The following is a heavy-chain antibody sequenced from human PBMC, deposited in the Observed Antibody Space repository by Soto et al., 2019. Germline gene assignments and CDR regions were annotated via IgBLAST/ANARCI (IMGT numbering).Heavy chain of an antibody. V-gene: IGHV3-30-3*01. CDR1: GFTFSSYA. CDR3: ARDLKKVVRGIDY. D-gene: IGHD3-10*01. Sequence: QVQLVESGGGVVQPGRSLRLSCAASGFTFSSYAMHWVRQAPGKGLEWVAAMSFDGYDKYYADSVKGRFTISRDNSMETRYLQMTSLRAEDTAVYYCARDLKKVVRGIDYWGQGTLVTVSS. J-gene: IGHJ4*02. CDR2: MSFDGYDK.